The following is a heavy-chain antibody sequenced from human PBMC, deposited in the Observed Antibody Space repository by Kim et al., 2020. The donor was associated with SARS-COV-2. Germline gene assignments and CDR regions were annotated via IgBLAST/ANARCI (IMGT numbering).Heavy chain of an antibody. V-gene: IGHV4-34*01. Sequence: SETLSLTCAVYGGSFSGYYWSWIRQPPGKGLEWIGEINHSGSTNYNPSLKSRVTISVDTSKNQFSLKLSSVTAADTAVYYCARGFKSYYGSGRSSPRAFDYWGQGTLVTVSS. D-gene: IGHD3-10*01. CDR1: GGSFSGYY. CDR3: ARGFKSYYGSGRSSPRAFDY. J-gene: IGHJ4*02. CDR2: INHSGST.